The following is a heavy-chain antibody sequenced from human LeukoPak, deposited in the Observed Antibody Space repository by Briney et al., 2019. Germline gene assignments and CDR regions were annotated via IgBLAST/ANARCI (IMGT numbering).Heavy chain of an antibody. Sequence: GGSLRLSCAASGFAFSSYWMSWVRQAPGKGLEWVANIKQDGSEKYYVDSVKGRFTISRDNAKNSLYLQMNSLRAEDTAVYYCARDRSSGYCGGDCYVRWFDPWGQGTLVTVSS. J-gene: IGHJ5*02. CDR3: ARDRSSGYCGGDCYVRWFDP. CDR1: GFAFSSYW. CDR2: IKQDGSEK. D-gene: IGHD2-21*01. V-gene: IGHV3-7*01.